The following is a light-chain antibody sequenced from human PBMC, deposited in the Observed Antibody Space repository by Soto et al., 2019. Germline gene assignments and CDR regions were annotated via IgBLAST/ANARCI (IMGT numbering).Light chain of an antibody. V-gene: IGKV3-20*01. CDR3: HQYGKSPPT. CDR1: QIVTSYY. Sequence: IVLTQSPGPLSLSPGERVTLSCRASQIVTSYYLAWYHQAPGQAPRLLISGAFNRATGISDRFSGSGSGTDFTLSISKLEPGDFGVYFCHQYGKSPPTFGQGTKVEIK. CDR2: GAF. J-gene: IGKJ1*01.